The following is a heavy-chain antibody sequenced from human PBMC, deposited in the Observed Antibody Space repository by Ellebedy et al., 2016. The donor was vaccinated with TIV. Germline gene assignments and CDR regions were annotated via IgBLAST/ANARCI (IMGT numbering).Heavy chain of an antibody. D-gene: IGHD4-23*01. CDR3: ARDPVGVGPAFDV. J-gene: IGHJ3*01. V-gene: IGHV3-23*01. CDR2: ITESGGNT. CDR1: GLTFSSHA. Sequence: GESLKISCAASGLTFSSHAMSWVRQAPGKGLEWVSSITESGGNTYYADSVKGRFTISRDNSKDPLFLQMNSLRAEDTDIYFCARDPVGVGPAFDVWGQGTMVTVSS.